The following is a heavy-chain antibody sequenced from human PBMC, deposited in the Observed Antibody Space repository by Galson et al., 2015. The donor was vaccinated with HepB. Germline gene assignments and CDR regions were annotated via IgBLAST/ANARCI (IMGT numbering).Heavy chain of an antibody. D-gene: IGHD3-22*01. J-gene: IGHJ4*02. V-gene: IGHV2-5*01. CDR3: AHGNYYDSSGYTFDY. CDR1: GFSVTTGGVG. Sequence: PALVKPTQTLTLTCTFSGFSVTTGGVGVGWIRQPPGKALEWLALIFWNDDKFYSPSLKNRLTITKDTSKNQVVLTLSNMDPVDSATYYCAHGNYYDSSGYTFDYWGPGTPVIVSS. CDR2: IFWNDDK.